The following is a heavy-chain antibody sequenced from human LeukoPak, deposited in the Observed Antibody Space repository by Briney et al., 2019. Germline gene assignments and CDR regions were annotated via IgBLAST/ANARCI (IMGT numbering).Heavy chain of an antibody. CDR2: INPSGGST. D-gene: IGHD3-10*01. CDR1: GYTFTSYY. CDR3: ARDIGFRGVTLYYFDC. J-gene: IGHJ4*02. Sequence: ASVKVSCKASGYTFTSYYMHWVRQAPGQGLEWMGIINPSGGSTSYAQKFQGRVTMTRDMSTSTVYMELSSLRSEDTAVYYCARDIGFRGVTLYYFDCWGQGTLVTVSS. V-gene: IGHV1-46*01.